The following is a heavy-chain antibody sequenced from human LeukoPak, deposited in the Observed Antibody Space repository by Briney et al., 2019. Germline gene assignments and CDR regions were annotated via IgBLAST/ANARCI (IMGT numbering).Heavy chain of an antibody. Sequence: GRSLRLSCAASGFTFSTYDMSWVRQPPGKGLEWVSTLACLDSSCTEYYSDSVKGRFSISRDKSRSTLSLQLNSLRVEDTAMYYCVRDSEGSFDSWGQGTLVTVSS. CDR3: VRDSEGSFDS. J-gene: IGHJ4*02. CDR1: GFTFSTYD. CDR2: CLDSSCTE. D-gene: IGHD3/OR15-3a*01. V-gene: IGHV3-23*01.